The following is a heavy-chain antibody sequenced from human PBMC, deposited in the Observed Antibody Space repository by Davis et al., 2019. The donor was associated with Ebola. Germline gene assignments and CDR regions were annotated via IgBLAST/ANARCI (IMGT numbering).Heavy chain of an antibody. CDR1: GYTFTTYG. D-gene: IGHD2-15*01. Sequence: ASVKVSCKASGYTFTTYGITWVRQAPGQGLEWMGWISAYNGNTIYSEQFQGRVTMTTDRSTSTAYMELGSLRSDDTALYYCARDSSDGRACYYYSYSYAMDVWGQGTTVTVSS. V-gene: IGHV1-18*01. J-gene: IGHJ6*02. CDR2: ISAYNGNT. CDR3: ARDSSDGRACYYYSYSYAMDV.